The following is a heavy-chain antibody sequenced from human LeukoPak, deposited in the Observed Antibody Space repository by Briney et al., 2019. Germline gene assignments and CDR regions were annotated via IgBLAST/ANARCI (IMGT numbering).Heavy chain of an antibody. CDR3: ATADSGSACAS. V-gene: IGHV3-64*01. CDR1: GLIVGSYA. J-gene: IGHJ4*02. D-gene: IGHD6-25*01. Sequence: GGCLRLSCAAAGLIVGSYAMHWVRQGPGKGLQFVSAISRNGGDTYYANSVKGRFTISRDISKNTLYLQMGSLRPEDMAVYYCATADSGSACASWGQGTLATVPS. CDR2: ISRNGGDT.